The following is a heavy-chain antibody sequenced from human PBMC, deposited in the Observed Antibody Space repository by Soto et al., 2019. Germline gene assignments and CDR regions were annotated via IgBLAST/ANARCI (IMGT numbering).Heavy chain of an antibody. D-gene: IGHD5-12*01. Sequence: WGSLRLSCAASGFTFSSYSINFFGQAPWKWLEWVSSISSSSSYIYYADSAKGRFTISRDNAKNSLYLQMNSLRAEDTAVYYCASPWLLDAFDIWGQGTMVTVSS. CDR1: GFTFSSYS. CDR2: ISSSSSYI. V-gene: IGHV3-21*01. CDR3: ASPWLLDAFDI. J-gene: IGHJ3*02.